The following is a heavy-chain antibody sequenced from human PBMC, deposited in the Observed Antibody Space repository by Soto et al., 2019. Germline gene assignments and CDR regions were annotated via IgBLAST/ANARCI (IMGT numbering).Heavy chain of an antibody. D-gene: IGHD2-8*01. V-gene: IGHV4-39*01. J-gene: IGHJ5*01. CDR3: VRQHGDNWFDS. Sequence: QLQLQESGPGLLKPSENLFLICTVSGVSLNSNTHYWAWIRQSPGEGLEWIGSVSYIGTTFYNPSVQRRVTISIDTSRNNFSLQLTSVTAAETAVYYGVRQHGDNWFDSWGQGVPVSFSS. CDR1: GVSLNSNTHY. CDR2: VSYIGTT.